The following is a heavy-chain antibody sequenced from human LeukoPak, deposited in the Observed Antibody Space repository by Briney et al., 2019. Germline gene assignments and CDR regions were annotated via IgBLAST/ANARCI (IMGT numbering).Heavy chain of an antibody. V-gene: IGHV4-38-2*02. J-gene: IGHJ3*01. CDR3: AKPSNYYGSATDAFDF. Sequence: SETLSLTCTVSGYSISSGYYWGWIRQPPGKGLEWIGSIYHSGSTYYNPSLKSRVTIPVDTSKKQFSLKPNSVTAADTAVYYCAKPSNYYGSATDAFDFWGQGTMVTVSS. CDR1: GYSISSGYY. D-gene: IGHD3-10*01. CDR2: IYHSGST.